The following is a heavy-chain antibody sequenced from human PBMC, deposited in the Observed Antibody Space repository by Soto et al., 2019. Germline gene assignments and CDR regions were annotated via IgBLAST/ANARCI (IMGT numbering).Heavy chain of an antibody. J-gene: IGHJ4*02. CDR2: ISSDGTTT. CDR1: EFTFTHYW. CDR3: VRGKVAAGFDY. Sequence: GGSLRLPCVASEFTFTHYWMHWVRQAPGKGPVWVSRISSDGTTTNYADSVKGRFTISRDNAKNTLYLQMTSLRVEDRAIYYCVRGKVAAGFDYWGQGALVTVSS. D-gene: IGHD6-13*01. V-gene: IGHV3-74*01.